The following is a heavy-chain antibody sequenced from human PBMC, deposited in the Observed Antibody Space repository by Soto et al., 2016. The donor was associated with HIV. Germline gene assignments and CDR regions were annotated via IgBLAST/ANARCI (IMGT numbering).Heavy chain of an antibody. CDR1: GYTFTSYG. Sequence: QIQLVQSGPEVKKPGASVRISCKGSGYTFTSYGISWVRQAPGQGLEWMGWISAYNGNTHYAQKLQGRVTMTTDTSTSTAYMELRSLRSDDTAVYYCARVYCSGGSCYLFYFDYWGQGTLVTVSS. D-gene: IGHD2-15*01. CDR3: ARVYCSGGSCYLFYFDY. CDR2: ISAYNGNT. J-gene: IGHJ4*02. V-gene: IGHV1-18*01.